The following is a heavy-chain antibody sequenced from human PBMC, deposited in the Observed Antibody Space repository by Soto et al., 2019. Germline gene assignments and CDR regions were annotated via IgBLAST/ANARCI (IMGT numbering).Heavy chain of an antibody. D-gene: IGHD2-2*01. CDR1: GYTFTSYG. Sequence: EASVKVSCKASGYTFTSYGISWVREAPGQGLEWMGWISAYNGNTNYAQKLQGRVTMTTDTSTSTAYMELRSLRSDDTAVYYCARGEYGSSTSCLGFSDYWVQGTLVTVS. CDR3: ARGEYGSSTSCLGFSDY. CDR2: ISAYNGNT. V-gene: IGHV1-18*01. J-gene: IGHJ4*02.